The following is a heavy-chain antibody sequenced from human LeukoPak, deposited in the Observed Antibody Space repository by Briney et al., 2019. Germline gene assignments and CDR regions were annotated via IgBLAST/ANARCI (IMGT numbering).Heavy chain of an antibody. J-gene: IGHJ4*02. D-gene: IGHD6-13*01. CDR3: ARGGIAAAGPVPFDY. CDR2: IYHSGST. CDR1: GGSISSGGYY. Sequence: SETLSLTCTVSGGSISSGGYYWSWIRQPPGKGLEWIGYIYHSGSTYYNPSLKSRVTISVDRSKNQFSLKLSSVTAADTAVYYCARGGIAAAGPVPFDYWGQGTLVTVSS. V-gene: IGHV4-30-2*01.